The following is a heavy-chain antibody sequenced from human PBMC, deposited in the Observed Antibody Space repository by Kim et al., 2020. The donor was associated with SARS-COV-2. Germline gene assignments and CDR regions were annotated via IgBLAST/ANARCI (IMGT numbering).Heavy chain of an antibody. J-gene: IGHJ6*02. CDR2: IVVGSGHT. CDR3: AADEGYYGSGSYSAYYYYAMDV. CDR1: GFTFSSSA. D-gene: IGHD3-10*01. V-gene: IGHV1-58*02. Sequence: SVKVSCKASGFTFSSSAMQWVRQARGQRLEWIGWIVVGSGHTDYAQKFQERVTITRDMSTNTGYMELSSLRSEDTAVYYCAADEGYYGSGSYSAYYYYAMDVWGQGTTVTVSS.